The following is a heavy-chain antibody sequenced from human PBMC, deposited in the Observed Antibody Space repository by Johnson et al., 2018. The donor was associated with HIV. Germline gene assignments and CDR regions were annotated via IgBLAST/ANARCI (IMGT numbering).Heavy chain of an antibody. D-gene: IGHD1-1*01. CDR3: TTDLNWNAGAFDT. J-gene: IGHJ3*02. CDR2: IRYDGSNK. Sequence: QVQLVESGGGVVQPGGSLRLSCAASGFTFSSYGMHWVRQAPGKGLEWVAFIRYDGSNKYYADSLKGRFTISRDNSKNTLYLQMNSLKTEDTAVYSCTTDLNWNAGAFDTWGQGTMVTVSS. CDR1: GFTFSSYG. V-gene: IGHV3-30*02.